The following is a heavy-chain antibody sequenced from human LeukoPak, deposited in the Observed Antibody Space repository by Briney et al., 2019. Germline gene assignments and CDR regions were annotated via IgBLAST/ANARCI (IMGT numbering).Heavy chain of an antibody. V-gene: IGHV1-2*06. CDR2: INPNSGGT. CDR1: GYTFTGDY. Sequence: GASVKVSCKASGYTFTGDYMDWVRQAPGQGLEWMGRINPNSGGTNYAQNFQGRVTMTRDTSISTAYMELSRLRSDDTAVYYCARVIGYCSGGSCDNFDYWGQGTLVTVSS. CDR3: ARVIGYCSGGSCDNFDY. J-gene: IGHJ4*02. D-gene: IGHD2-15*01.